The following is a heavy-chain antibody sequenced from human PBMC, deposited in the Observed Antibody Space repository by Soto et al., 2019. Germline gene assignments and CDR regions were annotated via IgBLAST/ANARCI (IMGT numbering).Heavy chain of an antibody. Sequence: QLQLLESGPGLVKSSETLSLTCTVSGGSIRSALYYWGWIRQPPGKGLEWIGNIYYHGDTYYNPFIESRVYISVDTSRNQISLRLSYVTAGDTAVYYCAILTLDGTRYFAYWGQGAVVTVSS. J-gene: IGHJ4*02. CDR1: GGSIRSALYY. CDR3: AILTLDGTRYFAY. D-gene: IGHD1-1*01. V-gene: IGHV4-39*01. CDR2: IYYHGDT.